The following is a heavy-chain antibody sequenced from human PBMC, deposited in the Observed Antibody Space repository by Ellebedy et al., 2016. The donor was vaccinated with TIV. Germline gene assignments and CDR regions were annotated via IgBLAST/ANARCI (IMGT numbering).Heavy chain of an antibody. CDR2: ISTYSGST. CDR1: GYTFTSSG. Sequence: ASVKVSCKASGYTFTSSGISWVRQAPGQGLEWMGWISTYSGSTNYAQNLQDRVTMTRDTSTSTVYMELSSLRSEDTAVYYCARGTYGDRRLSDYWGQGTLVTVSS. V-gene: IGHV1-18*01. J-gene: IGHJ4*02. CDR3: ARGTYGDRRLSDY. D-gene: IGHD4-17*01.